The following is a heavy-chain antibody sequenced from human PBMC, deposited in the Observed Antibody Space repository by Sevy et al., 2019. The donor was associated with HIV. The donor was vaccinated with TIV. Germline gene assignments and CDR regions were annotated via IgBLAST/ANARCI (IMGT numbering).Heavy chain of an antibody. CDR2: ISGSGGNT. V-gene: IGHV3-23*01. D-gene: IGHD5-18*01. Sequence: GGSLRLSCAASGFTFSSYAMTLVRQAPGKGLEWVSSISGSGGNTYYADSVKGRFTISRDSSKNTVSLQMNSLRAEDTAVYYCAKDGLWLSVAYWGQGTLVTVSS. CDR1: GFTFSSYA. J-gene: IGHJ4*02. CDR3: AKDGLWLSVAY.